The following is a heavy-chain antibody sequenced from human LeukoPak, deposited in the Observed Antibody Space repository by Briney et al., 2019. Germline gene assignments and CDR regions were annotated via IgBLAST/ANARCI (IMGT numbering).Heavy chain of an antibody. J-gene: IGHJ5*02. CDR3: ARDHSIVVAGPTGNWFDP. V-gene: IGHV1-18*01. D-gene: IGHD6-19*01. CDR1: GYTFTNYG. Sequence: ASVKVSCKASGYTFTNYGISWVRQAPGQGLEWMGWISAYNGNTNYAQKLQGRVTMTTDPSTSTAYMELRSLRSDDTAVYYCARDHSIVVAGPTGNWFDPWGQGTLVTVSS. CDR2: ISAYNGNT.